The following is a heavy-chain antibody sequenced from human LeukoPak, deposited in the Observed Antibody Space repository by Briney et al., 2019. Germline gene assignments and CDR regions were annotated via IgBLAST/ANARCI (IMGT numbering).Heavy chain of an antibody. V-gene: IGHV1-2*02. CDR2: INPNSGGT. D-gene: IGHD3-3*01. CDR3: ARLYYDFWSGYYSSLGAFDI. CDR1: GYTFTGYY. J-gene: IGHJ3*02. Sequence: ASVKVSCKASGYTFTGYYMHWVRQAPGQGLEWMGWINPNSGGTNYAQKFQGRVTMTRDTSISTAYMELSRLRSDDTAVYYCARLYYDFWSGYYSSLGAFDIWGQGTMVTVSS.